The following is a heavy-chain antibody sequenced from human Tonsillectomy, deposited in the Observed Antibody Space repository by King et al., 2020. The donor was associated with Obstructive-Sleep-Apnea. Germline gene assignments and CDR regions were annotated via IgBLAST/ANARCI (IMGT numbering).Heavy chain of an antibody. V-gene: IGHV3-30*04. CDR1: GFTFSSHA. Sequence: VQLVESGGGVVQPGRSLRLSCAASGFTFSSHAIHWVRQAPGKGLEWVAYISYDGSNKYYADSVKGRFTISRDMSKNTLYLQMNSLRPEDTAVYYCAREVAARPGDYYYYAMDVWDQGTTVTVSS. CDR2: ISYDGSNK. D-gene: IGHD6-6*01. J-gene: IGHJ6*02. CDR3: AREVAARPGDYYYYAMDV.